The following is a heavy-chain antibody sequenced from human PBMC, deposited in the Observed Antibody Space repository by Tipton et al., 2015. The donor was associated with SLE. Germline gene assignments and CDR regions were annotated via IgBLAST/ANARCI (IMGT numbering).Heavy chain of an antibody. CDR3: ARDLGFGEY. Sequence: QSGPEVKKPGASVKVSCKASGYTFTSYGISWVRQAPGQGLEWMGWISTYNGNTHYAQNLQGRVTMTRDTSISTAYMELTSLRSDDTAIYYCARDLGFGEYWGQGTLVTVSS. J-gene: IGHJ4*02. V-gene: IGHV1-18*01. CDR2: ISTYNGNT. D-gene: IGHD3-10*01. CDR1: GYTFTSYG.